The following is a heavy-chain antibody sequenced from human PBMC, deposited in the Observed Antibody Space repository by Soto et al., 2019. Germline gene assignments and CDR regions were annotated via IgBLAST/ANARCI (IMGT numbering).Heavy chain of an antibody. V-gene: IGHV3-48*02. Sequence: HAGCTGLSFAGSGFTFSSYSMNWVRQAPGKGLEWVSYISSSSSTIYYADSVKGRFTISRDNAKNSLYLQMNSLRDEDTAVYYCAMTQLLWFGELAHFDYWGQGTLVTVSS. J-gene: IGHJ4*02. CDR1: GFTFSSYS. CDR3: AMTQLLWFGELAHFDY. CDR2: ISSSSSTI. D-gene: IGHD3-10*01.